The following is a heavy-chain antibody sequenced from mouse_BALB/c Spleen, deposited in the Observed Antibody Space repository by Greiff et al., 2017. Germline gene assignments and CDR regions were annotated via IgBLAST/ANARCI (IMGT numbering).Heavy chain of an antibody. J-gene: IGHJ2*01. V-gene: IGHV3-2*02. CDR2: ISYSGST. Sequence: EVQRVESGPGLVKPSQSLSLTCTVTGYSITSDYAWNWIRQFPGNKLEWMGYISYSGSTSYNPSLKSRISITRDTSKNQFFLQLNSVTTEDTATYYCARELYYDYDRVYFDYWGQGTTLTVSS. CDR3: ARELYYDYDRVYFDY. CDR1: GYSITSDYA. D-gene: IGHD2-4*01.